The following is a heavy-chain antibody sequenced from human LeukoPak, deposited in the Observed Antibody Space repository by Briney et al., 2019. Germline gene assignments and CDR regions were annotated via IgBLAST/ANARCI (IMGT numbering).Heavy chain of an antibody. CDR3: AREGGDYSNSYGWFDP. J-gene: IGHJ5*02. V-gene: IGHV4-59*11. Sequence: SETLSLTCTVSGGSISSHYWSWLRQPPGKGLEWIGYIYYGGSTNYNPSLKSRVTISVDTSKNQFSLKLSSVTAADTAVYYCAREGGDYSNSYGWFDPWGQGTLVTVSS. CDR1: GGSISSHY. D-gene: IGHD4-11*01. CDR2: IYYGGST.